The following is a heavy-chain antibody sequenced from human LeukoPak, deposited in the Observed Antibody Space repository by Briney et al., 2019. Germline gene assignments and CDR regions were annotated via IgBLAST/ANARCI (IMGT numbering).Heavy chain of an antibody. J-gene: IGHJ4*02. CDR3: ASWKIAAAGRRGFDY. CDR1: GGSISSSSYY. Sequence: SETLSLICTVSGGSISSSSYYWGWIRQPPGKGLEWIGSIYYSGSTYYNPSLKSRVTISVDTSKNQFTLKLSSVTAADTAVYYCASWKIAAAGRRGFDYWGQGTLVTVSS. D-gene: IGHD6-13*01. CDR2: IYYSGST. V-gene: IGHV4-39*06.